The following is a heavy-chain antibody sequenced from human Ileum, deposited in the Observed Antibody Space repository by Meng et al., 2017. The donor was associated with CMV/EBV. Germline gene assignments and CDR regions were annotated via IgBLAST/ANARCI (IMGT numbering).Heavy chain of an antibody. CDR2: IYYDGNNK. CDR3: TTFQY. Sequence: RSLRLSCAASGFTFSSYNIHWVRQAPGKGLEWVALIYYDGNNKYYTHSVRGRFTISRDNSKNTLYLQMNSLRAEDTAVYYCTTFQYWGQGTLVTVSS. CDR1: GFTFSSYN. J-gene: IGHJ1*01. V-gene: IGHV3-33*01.